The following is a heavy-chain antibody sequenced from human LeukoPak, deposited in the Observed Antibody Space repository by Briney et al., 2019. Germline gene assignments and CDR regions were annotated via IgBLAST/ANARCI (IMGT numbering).Heavy chain of an antibody. D-gene: IGHD6-13*01. Sequence: GGSLRLSCAASGFTFSSYGMHWVRQAPGKGLEWVAVISYDGSNKYYADSVKGRFTISRDNSKNTLYLQMNSLRAEDTAVYYCCAAAPFDYWGQGTLVTVSS. CDR3: CAAAPFDY. CDR2: ISYDGSNK. V-gene: IGHV3-30*03. CDR1: GFTFSSYG. J-gene: IGHJ4*02.